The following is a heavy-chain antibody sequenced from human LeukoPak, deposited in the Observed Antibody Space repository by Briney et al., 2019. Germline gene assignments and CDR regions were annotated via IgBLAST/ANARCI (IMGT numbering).Heavy chain of an antibody. V-gene: IGHV3-48*01. D-gene: IGHD6-19*01. Sequence: PGGSLILSCVASGFTFSSYSMNWVRQAPGKGLEWVSNISSSSSTIYYADSVKGRFTISRDNAKNSLYLQMNSLGAEDTAVYYCARAVTGRGSSFDYWGQGTLVTVSS. CDR3: ARAVTGRGSSFDY. J-gene: IGHJ4*02. CDR2: ISSSSSTI. CDR1: GFTFSSYS.